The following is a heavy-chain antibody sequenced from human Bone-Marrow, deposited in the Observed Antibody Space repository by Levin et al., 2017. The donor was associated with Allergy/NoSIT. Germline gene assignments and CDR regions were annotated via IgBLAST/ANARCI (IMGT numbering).Heavy chain of an antibody. D-gene: IGHD3-10*01. CDR1: GGSFSGYY. V-gene: IGHV4-34*01. CDR2: INHSGST. CDR3: ARGRKGSGSYYPRPHYYYDYYMDG. Sequence: SETLSLTCAVYGGSFSGYYWSWIRQPPGKGLEWIGEINHSGSTNYNPSLKSRVTISVDTSKNQFSLKLSSVTAADTAVYYCARGRKGSGSYYPRPHYYYDYYMDGWGKGTTVTVSS. J-gene: IGHJ6*03.